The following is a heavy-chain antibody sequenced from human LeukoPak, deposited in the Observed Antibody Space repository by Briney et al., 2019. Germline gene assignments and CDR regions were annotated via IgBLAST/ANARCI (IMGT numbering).Heavy chain of an antibody. Sequence: PGGSLSLSCAASGFTFDDYAMHWVRQAPGKGLEWVSLISGDGGSTYYADSVKGRFTISRDNSKNSLYLQMNSLRTEDTALYYCAKDIGQQLLPPVDYWGQGTRVPVSS. J-gene: IGHJ4*02. D-gene: IGHD6-13*01. CDR1: GFTFDDYA. V-gene: IGHV3-43*02. CDR3: AKDIGQQLLPPVDY. CDR2: ISGDGGST.